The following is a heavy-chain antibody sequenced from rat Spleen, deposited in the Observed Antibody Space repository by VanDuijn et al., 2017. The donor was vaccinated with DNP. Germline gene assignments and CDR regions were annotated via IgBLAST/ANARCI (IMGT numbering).Heavy chain of an antibody. J-gene: IGHJ2*01. D-gene: IGHD1-6*01. CDR3: AREEAYYGYDYFDY. V-gene: IGHV3-1*01. CDR1: GYSITSNF. Sequence: EVQLQESGSGLVKPSQSLSLTCSVTGYSITSNFWGWTRKFPGNKMEYIGHISYSGSTNYNPSLKSRISISRDTSKNQVFLQLNSVTAEDTATYYCAREEAYYGYDYFDYWGQGVMVTVSS. CDR2: ISYSGST.